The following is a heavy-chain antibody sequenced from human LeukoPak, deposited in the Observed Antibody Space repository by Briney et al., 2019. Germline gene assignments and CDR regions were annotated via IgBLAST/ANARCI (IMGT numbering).Heavy chain of an antibody. CDR3: ANRISGSSS. V-gene: IGHV3-48*01. CDR2: ISPSSSTI. Sequence: GGSLRLSCAASGFTFTTYSMNWVRQAPGKGLEWVSYISPSSSTIYYADSVKGRFTISRDNAKNSLYLQMNSLRAEDTGVYYCANRISGSSSWGQGTLVTVSS. J-gene: IGHJ5*02. CDR1: GFTFTTYS. D-gene: IGHD3-10*01.